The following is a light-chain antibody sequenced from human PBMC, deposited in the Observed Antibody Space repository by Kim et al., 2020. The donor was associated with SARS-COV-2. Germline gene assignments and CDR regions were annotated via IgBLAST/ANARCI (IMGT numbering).Light chain of an antibody. CDR2: GAS. Sequence: SPGEGATLSCRASQSVTNNYLAWYQQKPGKATRALIYGASIRAPGIPGRFSGSGSGTDFTLTISRLEPEDFAVYHCQQYGSSPWTFGQGTKVDIK. J-gene: IGKJ1*01. CDR3: QQYGSSPWT. V-gene: IGKV3-20*01. CDR1: QSVTNNY.